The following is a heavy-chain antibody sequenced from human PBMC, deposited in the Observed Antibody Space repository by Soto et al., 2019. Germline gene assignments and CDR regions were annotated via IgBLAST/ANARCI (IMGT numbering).Heavy chain of an antibody. J-gene: IGHJ6*02. CDR3: ARHAQYYDILTGYRGYDYGMDV. V-gene: IGHV4-30-2*01. D-gene: IGHD3-9*01. CDR2: IYHSGST. Sequence: PSETLSLTCAVSGGSISSGGYSWSWIRQPPGKGLEWIGYIYHSGSTYYNPSLKSRVTISVDRSKNQFSLKLSSVTAADTAVYYCARHAQYYDILTGYRGYDYGMDVWGQGTTVTVSS. CDR1: GGSISSGGYS.